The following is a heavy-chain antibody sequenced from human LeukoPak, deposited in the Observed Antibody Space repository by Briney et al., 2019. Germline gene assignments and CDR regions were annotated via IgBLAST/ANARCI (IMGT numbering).Heavy chain of an antibody. CDR1: GFTFSNYW. CDR2: IKQDGSEK. V-gene: IGHV3-7*01. CDR3: AKDGGRSGYTHLFDF. J-gene: IGHJ4*02. Sequence: GGSLRLSCAASGFTFSNYWMGWVRQAPGKGLEWVANIKQDGSEKRYVDPVKGRFTISRDNAKNSLYLQMNSLRAEDTAVYYCAKDGGRSGYTHLFDFWGQGTLVTVSS. D-gene: IGHD3-3*01.